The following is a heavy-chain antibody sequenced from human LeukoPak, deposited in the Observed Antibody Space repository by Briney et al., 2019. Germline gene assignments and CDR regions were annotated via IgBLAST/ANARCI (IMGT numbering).Heavy chain of an antibody. Sequence: PSETLSLTCTVSGGSISSGSYHWSWIRQPAGKGLEWIGRIYTSGSTNYNPSLKSRVTMSVDTSKNQFSLKLSSVTAADTAVYYCAREIAAAGTTFDYWGQGTLVTVSS. CDR2: IYTSGST. CDR1: GGSISSGSYH. CDR3: AREIAAAGTTFDY. J-gene: IGHJ4*02. V-gene: IGHV4-61*02. D-gene: IGHD6-13*01.